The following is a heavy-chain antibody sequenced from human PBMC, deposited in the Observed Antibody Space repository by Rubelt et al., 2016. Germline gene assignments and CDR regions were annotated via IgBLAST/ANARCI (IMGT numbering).Heavy chain of an antibody. D-gene: IGHD2-15*01. V-gene: IGHV4-59*12. CDR3: ARRGYCSGGSCYSSIYYYMDV. J-gene: IGHJ6*03. CDR2: FYYSGST. Sequence: QPPGKGLEWIGYFYYSGSTNYSPSLKSRVTMSVDTSKNHFYLKLSSVTAADTAVYYCARRGYCSGGSCYSSIYYYMDVWGKGTTVTVSS.